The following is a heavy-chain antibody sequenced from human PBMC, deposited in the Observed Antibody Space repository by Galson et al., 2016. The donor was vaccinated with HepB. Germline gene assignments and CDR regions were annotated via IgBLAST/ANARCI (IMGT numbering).Heavy chain of an antibody. V-gene: IGHV3-9*01. D-gene: IGHD2-8*01. CDR2: ITWRSDGI. Sequence: SLRLSCAVSGLTFQDKAMHWIRQGPGKGPEWVSGITWRSDGIGYADSVKGGFTISRDNAKNSLYLQMDSLRVEDTAFYYCIKESSNGGLDYWGRGTLVTVSS. CDR1: GLTFQDKA. CDR3: IKESSNGGLDY. J-gene: IGHJ4*02.